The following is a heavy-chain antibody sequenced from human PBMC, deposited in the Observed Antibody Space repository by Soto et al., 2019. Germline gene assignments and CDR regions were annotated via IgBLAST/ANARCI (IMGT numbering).Heavy chain of an antibody. V-gene: IGHV3-30*18. CDR3: AKDEVLVEVVARDYYGMDV. D-gene: IGHD2-15*01. Sequence: QVQLVESGGGVVQPGRSLRLSCAASGFTFSSYGMHWVRQAPGKGLEWGALILYDGKKNYYADSVKGRFTISRDNSKNTLYLQMNSLRAEDTAVYYCAKDEVLVEVVARDYYGMDVWGQGTTVTVSS. CDR1: GFTFSSYG. CDR2: ILYDGKKN. J-gene: IGHJ6*02.